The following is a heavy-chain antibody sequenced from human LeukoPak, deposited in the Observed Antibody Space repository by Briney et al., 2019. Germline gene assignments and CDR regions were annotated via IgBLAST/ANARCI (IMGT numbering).Heavy chain of an antibody. V-gene: IGHV3-72*01. D-gene: IGHD3-22*01. CDR1: GFTFSDYY. J-gene: IGHJ4*02. Sequence: GSLRLSCAASGFTFSDYYMSWIRQAPGKGLEWVGRTRNKANSYTTEYAASVKGRFTISRDDSKNSLYLQMNSLKTEDTAVYYCARLYYDRSGYYSDYWGQGTLVTVSS. CDR2: TRNKANSYTT. CDR3: ARLYYDRSGYYSDY.